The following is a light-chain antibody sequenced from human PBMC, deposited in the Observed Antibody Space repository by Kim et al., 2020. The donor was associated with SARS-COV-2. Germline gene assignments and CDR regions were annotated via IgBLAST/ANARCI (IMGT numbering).Light chain of an antibody. Sequence: SPGKKAPLSSRASQSVSSYLAWYQQKPGQAPRLLIYDASNRATGIPARFSGSGSGTDFTLTISSLEPEDFAVYYCQQRSNWPPLTFGGGTKVDIK. CDR2: DAS. CDR3: QQRSNWPPLT. J-gene: IGKJ4*01. CDR1: QSVSSY. V-gene: IGKV3-11*01.